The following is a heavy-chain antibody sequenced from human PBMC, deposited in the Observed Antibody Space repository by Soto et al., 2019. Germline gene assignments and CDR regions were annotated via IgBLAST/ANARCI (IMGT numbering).Heavy chain of an antibody. V-gene: IGHV1-69*13. Sequence: SVKVSCKASGGTFSSYAISWVRQAPGQGLEWMGGIIPIFGTANYAQKFQGRVTITADESTSTAYMELSSLRSEDTAVYYCARVPNYYDSSGFEIPYFDYWGQGTLVTVSS. CDR1: GGTFSSYA. D-gene: IGHD3-22*01. J-gene: IGHJ4*02. CDR3: ARVPNYYDSSGFEIPYFDY. CDR2: IIPIFGTA.